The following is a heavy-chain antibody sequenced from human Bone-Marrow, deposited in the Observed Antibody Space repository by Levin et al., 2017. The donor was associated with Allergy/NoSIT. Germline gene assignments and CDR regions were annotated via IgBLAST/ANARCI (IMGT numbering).Heavy chain of an antibody. V-gene: IGHV4-4*07. CDR3: ARSYCANGVCSYFDY. D-gene: IGHD2-8*01. Sequence: KPSETLSLTCTVSGGSISNYYWSWIRQPAGKGLEWIGRIYPTGSTNYSPSLKSRVTMSLDTSKNQFSLRLSSVSAADTAVYYCARSYCANGVCSYFDYWGQGALVTVSS. J-gene: IGHJ4*02. CDR1: GGSISNYY. CDR2: IYPTGST.